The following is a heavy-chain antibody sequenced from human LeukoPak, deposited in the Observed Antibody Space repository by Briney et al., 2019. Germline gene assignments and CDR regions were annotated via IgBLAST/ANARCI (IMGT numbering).Heavy chain of an antibody. D-gene: IGHD3-22*01. V-gene: IGHV4-31*03. J-gene: IGHJ3*02. CDR3: ARDGDSSGYSAFDI. CDR2: ICYSGST. CDR1: GGSISSGGYY. Sequence: PSETLSLTCTVSGGSISSGGYYWSWIRQHPGKGLEWIGYICYSGSTYYNPSLKSRVTISVDTSKNQFSLKLSSVTAADTAVYYCARDGDSSGYSAFDIWGQGTMVTVSS.